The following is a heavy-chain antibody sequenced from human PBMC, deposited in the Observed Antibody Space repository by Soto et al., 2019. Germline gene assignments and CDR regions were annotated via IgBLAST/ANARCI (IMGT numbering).Heavy chain of an antibody. CDR3: AREASKYSGMDV. CDR2: INPSGGST. J-gene: IGHJ6*02. Sequence: ASVKVSCKASGYTFTSYGISWVRQAPGQGLEWMGVINPSGGSTTYAQKFQGRVTMTRDTSTSTVYMELSSLISEDTTEYYCAREASKYSGMDVWGQ. CDR1: GYTFTSYG. V-gene: IGHV1-46*01. D-gene: IGHD2-21*01.